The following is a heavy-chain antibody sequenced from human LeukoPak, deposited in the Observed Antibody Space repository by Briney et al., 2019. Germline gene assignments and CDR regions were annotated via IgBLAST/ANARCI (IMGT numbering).Heavy chain of an antibody. CDR2: IIPIFDSA. CDR3: ASGACSRTSCYSLDY. J-gene: IGHJ4*02. CDR1: GGTFSNHA. D-gene: IGHD2-2*01. Sequence: SVKVSCKASGGTFSNHAISWVRQAPGQGLEWMGGIIPIFDSAGYARKFQDRITIIADGSTNTAYMELYSLRPEDTAVYYCASGACSRTSCYSLDYWGQGTLVTVHS. V-gene: IGHV1-69*13.